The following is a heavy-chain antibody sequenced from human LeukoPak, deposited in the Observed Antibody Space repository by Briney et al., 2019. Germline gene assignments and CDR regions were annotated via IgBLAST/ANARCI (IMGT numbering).Heavy chain of an antibody. J-gene: IGHJ5*02. CDR3: ARPGAYSYGHNWFDP. CDR1: GGTFSSYA. D-gene: IGHD5-18*01. CDR2: MNPNSGNT. Sequence: VASVKVSCKASGGTFSSYAISWVRQAPGQGLEWMGWMNPNSGNTGYAQKFQGRVTMTRNTSISTAYMELSSLGSEDTAVYYCARPGAYSYGHNWFDPWGQGTLVTVSS. V-gene: IGHV1-8*02.